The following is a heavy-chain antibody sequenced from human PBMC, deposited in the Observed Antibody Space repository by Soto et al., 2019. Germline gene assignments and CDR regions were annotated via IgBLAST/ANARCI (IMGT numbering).Heavy chain of an antibody. J-gene: IGHJ6*02. CDR3: ASLLTTVNYNAKYGMDV. V-gene: IGHV3-48*03. CDR1: RFTFSNYE. Sequence: GGSLRLSCAASRFTFSNYEMNWVRQAPGKGLEWISYISASGTIKNYADSVRGRFTISRDNAKNSLSLQMNSLRAEDTAIYFCASLLTTVNYNAKYGMDVWGQGTPVTVS. CDR2: ISASGTIK. D-gene: IGHD4-4*01.